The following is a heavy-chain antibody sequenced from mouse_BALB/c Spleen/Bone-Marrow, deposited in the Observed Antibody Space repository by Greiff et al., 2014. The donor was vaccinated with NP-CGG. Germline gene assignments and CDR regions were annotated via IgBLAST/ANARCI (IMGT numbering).Heavy chain of an antibody. J-gene: IGHJ4*01. V-gene: IGHV2-9*02. Sequence: VKLQESGPGLVAPSQSLSIACTVSGFSLTSYGVHWVRQPPGKGLEWLGAIWAGGSTDYNSALMSRLSISKENSKSQVFLKMNSLQTDDTARYYCARALYYYGSSYYTMDYWGQGTSVIVSS. CDR2: IWAGGST. CDR3: ARALYYYGSSYYTMDY. D-gene: IGHD1-1*01. CDR1: GFSLTSYG.